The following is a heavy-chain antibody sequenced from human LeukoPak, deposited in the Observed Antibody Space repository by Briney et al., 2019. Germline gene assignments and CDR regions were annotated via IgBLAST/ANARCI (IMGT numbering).Heavy chain of an antibody. J-gene: IGHJ5*02. CDR2: IDKKDKGYATAT. CDR1: GFTFSGSA. V-gene: IGHV3-73*01. Sequence: PGGSLRLSCAASGFTFSGSAIHWVRQSSGKGLEWVGQIDKKDKGYATATAYAASVKGRFTISRDDSINTAYLQMKSLKTEDTALNYCTRDSRTYNCFEPWGQGTLVTVSS. D-gene: IGHD1-26*01. CDR3: TRDSRTYNCFEP.